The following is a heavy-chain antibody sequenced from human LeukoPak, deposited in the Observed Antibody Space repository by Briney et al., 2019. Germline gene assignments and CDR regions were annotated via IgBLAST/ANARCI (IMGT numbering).Heavy chain of an antibody. J-gene: IGHJ4*02. CDR3: ARSCITMIVSI. CDR1: GGSISSYY. V-gene: IGHV4-59*08. Sequence: PSETLSLTCTVSGGSISSYYWSWIRQPPGKGLEWIGYIYYSGSTNYNPSLKSRVTISVDTSKNQFSLKLSSVTAADTAVYYCARSCITMIVSIWGQGTLVTVSS. CDR2: IYYSGST. D-gene: IGHD3-22*01.